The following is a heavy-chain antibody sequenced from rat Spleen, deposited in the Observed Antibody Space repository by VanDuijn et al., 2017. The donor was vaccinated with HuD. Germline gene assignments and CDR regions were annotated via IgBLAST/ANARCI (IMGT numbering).Heavy chain of an antibody. D-gene: IGHD2-2*01. CDR3: TRAGYLRDWYFDF. CDR2: ISYDGSST. Sequence: EVQLVESGGGLVQPGRSLKLSCAASGFTFRDYFMAWVRQAPAKGLEWVATISYDGSSTYYRDSVKGRFTISRDNAKRTLFLQMDSLRSDDTATYYCTRAGYLRDWYFDFWGPGTMVTVSS. V-gene: IGHV5-29*01. CDR1: GFTFRDYF. J-gene: IGHJ1*01.